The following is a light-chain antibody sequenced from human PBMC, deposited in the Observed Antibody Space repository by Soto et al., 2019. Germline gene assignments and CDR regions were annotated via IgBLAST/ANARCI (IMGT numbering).Light chain of an antibody. CDR1: QSISSL. CDR3: HQYYSFPRT. V-gene: IGKV1-5*03. CDR2: KAS. Sequence: DIQMTQSPSTLSASVGDRVTITCRASQSISSLLAWYQHKPGKAPKFLIYKASSLQSGVPSRFSGSGSGTEFTLTITSLQPYDFATYYCHQYYSFPRTFGQGTKVEVK. J-gene: IGKJ1*01.